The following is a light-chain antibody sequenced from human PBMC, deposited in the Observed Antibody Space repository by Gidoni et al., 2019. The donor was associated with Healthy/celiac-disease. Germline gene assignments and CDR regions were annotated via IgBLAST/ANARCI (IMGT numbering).Light chain of an antibody. CDR2: GAS. V-gene: IGKV3-15*01. CDR1: QSVNSN. CDR3: QQYNNWPQT. Sequence: EIVRTQSPATLSVSPGERATLSCRASQSVNSNLAWYQQKPGQAPRLLIYGASTRATGIPARFSGSGSGTDFTLTISSLQSEDFAVYYCQQYNNWPQTFGQGTKVEIK. J-gene: IGKJ1*01.